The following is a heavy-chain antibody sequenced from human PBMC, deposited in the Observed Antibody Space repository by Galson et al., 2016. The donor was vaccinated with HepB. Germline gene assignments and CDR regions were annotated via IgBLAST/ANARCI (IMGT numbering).Heavy chain of an antibody. CDR2: IKSKGGGGTI. D-gene: IGHD2-8*01. CDR1: GFPFIHAW. Sequence: SLRLSCAVSGFPFIHAWMSWVRQAPGKGLEWVGRIKSKGGGGTIDYAAPVKGRFTISRDDSKNMLYLQMNSLRSKDTAVYYCAKVYLPPPNDAYDVWGQGTLVTVSS. CDR3: AKVYLPPPNDAYDV. J-gene: IGHJ3*01. V-gene: IGHV3-15*01.